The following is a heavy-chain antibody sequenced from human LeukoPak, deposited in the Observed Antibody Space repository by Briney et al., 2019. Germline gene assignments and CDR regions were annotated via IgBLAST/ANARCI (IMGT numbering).Heavy chain of an antibody. CDR1: GGSISSYY. D-gene: IGHD6-13*01. CDR2: IYTSGST. CDR3: ARGDSSSWGSDYYYGMDV. V-gene: IGHV4-4*07. J-gene: IGHJ6*02. Sequence: PSETLSLTCTVSGGSISSYYWSWIRQPAGKGLEWIGRIYTSGSTNYNPSLKSRVTISVDTSKNQFSLKLSSVTAADTAVYYCARGDSSSWGSDYYYGMDVWGQGTTVTVSS.